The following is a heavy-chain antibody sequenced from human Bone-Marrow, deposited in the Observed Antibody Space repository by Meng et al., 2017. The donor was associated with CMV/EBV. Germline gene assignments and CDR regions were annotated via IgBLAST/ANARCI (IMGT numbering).Heavy chain of an antibody. CDR3: ARSEGTSGWYHYYFDY. D-gene: IGHD6-19*01. CDR1: GFTFSSYW. J-gene: IGHJ4*02. V-gene: IGHV3-21*01. Sequence: GGSLRLSCAASGFTFSSYWMHWVRQAPGKGLEWVSSISSSSSYIYYADSVKGRFTISRDNAKNSLYLQMNSLRAEDTAVYYCARSEGTSGWYHYYFDYWGQGTLVTVSS. CDR2: ISSSSSYI.